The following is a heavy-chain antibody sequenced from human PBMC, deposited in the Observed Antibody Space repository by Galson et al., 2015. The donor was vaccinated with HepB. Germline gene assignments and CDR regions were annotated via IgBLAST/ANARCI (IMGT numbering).Heavy chain of an antibody. V-gene: IGHV3-30*04. Sequence: SLRLSCAVSGFTFSRYFMHWVRQAPGKGLDWVAVISYDGSNYYADSVKGRFTVSRVNSKNTLYLQMNSLRPEDTAVYYCVRDHGDDTPHYRGQGTLVTVSS. CDR3: VRDHGDDTPHY. D-gene: IGHD4-17*01. CDR2: ISYDGSN. CDR1: GFTFSRYF. J-gene: IGHJ4*02.